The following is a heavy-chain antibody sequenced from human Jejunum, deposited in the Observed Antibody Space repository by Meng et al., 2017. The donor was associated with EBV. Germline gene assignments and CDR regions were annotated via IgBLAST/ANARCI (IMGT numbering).Heavy chain of an antibody. D-gene: IGHD3-22*01. CDR3: TTDTYYEKGFDP. V-gene: IGHV3-15*01. CDR2: IKSKIDGETI. J-gene: IGHJ5*02. CDR1: GVSFSYAW. Sequence: LVESVGGYVKAEGSLRPSCAASGVSFSYAWMYWVRQAPGKGLEWVGRIKSKIDGETIDYAAPVKGRFTISRDDSKNTLYLQMNSLRTEDTAVYYCTTDTYYEKGFDPWGQGTLVTVSS.